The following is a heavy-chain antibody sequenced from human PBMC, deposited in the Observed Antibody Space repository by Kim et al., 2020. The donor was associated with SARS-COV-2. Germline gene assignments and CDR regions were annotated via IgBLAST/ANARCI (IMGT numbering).Heavy chain of an antibody. CDR3: AKVVVMDDYNYYYYYGMDV. V-gene: IGHV3-23*01. Sequence: GGSLRLSCVASGFTFDIYAMTWVRQAQGKGLEWVSVISGGGVNKFYADSVRGRFTISRDNSKNTLFLQMNSLRDEDTALYYCAKVVVMDDYNYYYYYGMDVWGQGTTVTVFS. J-gene: IGHJ6*02. D-gene: IGHD3-16*01. CDR1: GFTFDIYA. CDR2: ISGGGVNK.